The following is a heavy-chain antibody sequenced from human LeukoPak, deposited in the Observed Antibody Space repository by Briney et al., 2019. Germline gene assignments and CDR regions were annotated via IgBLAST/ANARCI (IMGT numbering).Heavy chain of an antibody. V-gene: IGHV4-4*07. J-gene: IGHJ5*02. CDR1: GGYISSYY. CDR3: ARDDILTGYYYGNWFDP. D-gene: IGHD3-9*01. CDR2: IYTSGTT. Sequence: PSETLSLTCTVSGGYISSYYWGWIRQPAGKGLEWIGRIYTSGTTSHNPSLKSRVTMSVAPSKSQFSLKLSSVTAADTAVYYCARDDILTGYYYGNWFDPWGQGTLVTVSS.